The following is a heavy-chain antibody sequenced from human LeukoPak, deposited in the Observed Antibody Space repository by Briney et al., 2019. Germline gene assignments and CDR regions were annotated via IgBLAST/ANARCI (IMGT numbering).Heavy chain of an antibody. D-gene: IGHD1-26*01. CDR1: GYTFTGYY. CDR3: AAELYSGTYGRCCSFAF. V-gene: IGHV1-2*02. J-gene: IGHJ4*02. Sequence: GASVKVSCKASGYTFTGYYMHWVRQAPGQGLEWMGWINPNSGGTNYAQKFQGRVTITRDMSTNTAYMELSSLRSEDTAVYYCAAELYSGTYGRCCSFAFWGQGTPVTVSS. CDR2: INPNSGGT.